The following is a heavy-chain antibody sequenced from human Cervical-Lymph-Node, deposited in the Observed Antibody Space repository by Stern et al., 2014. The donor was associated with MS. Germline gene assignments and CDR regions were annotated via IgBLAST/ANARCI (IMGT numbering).Heavy chain of an antibody. V-gene: IGHV2-26*01. J-gene: IGHJ3*02. CDR3: ARGGRWLPDAFDI. CDR1: GFSLSNARMG. Sequence: QVTLRESGPVLVNPTETLTLTCTVSGFSLSNARMGVSWIRQPPGKALEWLARIFSDDVKSYSTHPSRRLTGPKDTSKSQVVLTMTNMDPVDTATYYCARGGRWLPDAFDIWGQGTMVTVSS. D-gene: IGHD5-24*01. CDR2: IFSDDVK.